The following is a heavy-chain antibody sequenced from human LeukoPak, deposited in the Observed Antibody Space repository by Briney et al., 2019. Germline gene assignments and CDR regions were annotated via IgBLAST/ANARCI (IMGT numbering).Heavy chain of an antibody. CDR3: ARSFAHVERYYFDY. V-gene: IGHV5-51*01. CDR1: GYRFISYW. Sequence: GAALKISCKGSGYRFISYWIGWVRPMPGKGLEWMGIIYPGDSDTTYSPSFQGQVTISADKSINTAYLQWRSLKASDTAMYYCARSFAHVERYYFDYWGQGTLVSVSS. J-gene: IGHJ4*02. CDR2: IYPGDSDT. D-gene: IGHD1-1*01.